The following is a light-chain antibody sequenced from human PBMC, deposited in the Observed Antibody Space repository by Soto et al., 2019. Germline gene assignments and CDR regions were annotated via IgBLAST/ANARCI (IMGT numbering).Light chain of an antibody. CDR3: QQYDNLPSLT. CDR2: DAS. Sequence: DIQMTQSPSSLSASVGDRVTITCQASQDISNYLNWYQQKPGKAPKLLIYDASNLETGVPSRFSGSGSGTDFNFTISSLQPEDIATSYCQQYDNLPSLTFGGGTKVEIK. CDR1: QDISNY. V-gene: IGKV1-33*01. J-gene: IGKJ4*01.